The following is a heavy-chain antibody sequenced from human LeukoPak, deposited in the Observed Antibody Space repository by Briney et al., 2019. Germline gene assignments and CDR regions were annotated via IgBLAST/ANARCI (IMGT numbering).Heavy chain of an antibody. CDR1: GFTVSSNY. CDR2: IYSGGST. CDR3: AKRGGAYYYDSSGYYYPSDYYFDY. D-gene: IGHD3-22*01. V-gene: IGHV3-53*01. Sequence: GGSLRLSCAASGFTVSSNYMSWVRQAPGKGLEWVSVIYSGGSTYYADSVKGRFTISRDNSKNTLYLQMNSLRAEDTAVYYCAKRGGAYYYDSSGYYYPSDYYFDYWGQGTLVTVSS. J-gene: IGHJ4*02.